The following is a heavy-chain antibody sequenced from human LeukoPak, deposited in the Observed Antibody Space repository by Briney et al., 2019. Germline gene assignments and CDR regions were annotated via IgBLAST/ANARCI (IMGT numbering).Heavy chain of an antibody. J-gene: IGHJ4*02. Sequence: HPGGSLRLSCTASGFTFSTFGMHWVRQAPGEGLEWVAFIRSDGSNKYNADSVKGRFTISRDNSKNTLYLQMNSLRDEDTAVYYCAKDRSTGAVDSGGQETLVTVSS. CDR3: AKDRSTGAVDS. CDR2: IRSDGSNK. CDR1: GFTFSTFG. V-gene: IGHV3-30*02. D-gene: IGHD1-14*01.